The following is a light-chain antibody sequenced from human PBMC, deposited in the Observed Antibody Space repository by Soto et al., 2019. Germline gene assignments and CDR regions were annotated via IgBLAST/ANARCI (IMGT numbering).Light chain of an antibody. CDR1: SSDIGRYKY. Sequence: QPVLTQPPSASGSPGQSVTISCTGSSSDIGRYKYVSWFQQHAGRVPKLLIYEVNKRPSGVPTRFSGSVSGNTASLTVSGLQADDEADYYCLSYAGRSSVFGTGTQLTVL. J-gene: IGLJ1*01. CDR3: LSYAGRSSV. V-gene: IGLV2-8*01. CDR2: EVN.